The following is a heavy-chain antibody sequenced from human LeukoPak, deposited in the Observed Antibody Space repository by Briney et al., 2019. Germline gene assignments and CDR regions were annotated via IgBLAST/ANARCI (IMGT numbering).Heavy chain of an antibody. J-gene: IGHJ6*03. CDR1: GGSISDYY. D-gene: IGHD2-2*01. Sequence: PSETPSLTCTVSGGSISDYYWNWIRQPPGKGLEWIGYIYYSGSTTYNPSLKSRVTMSVDTAKNQFSLKLRSVTAADTAVYYCARGDFCSSTNCYLRPMDVWGKGTTVTVSS. CDR2: IYYSGST. V-gene: IGHV4-59*01. CDR3: ARGDFCSSTNCYLRPMDV.